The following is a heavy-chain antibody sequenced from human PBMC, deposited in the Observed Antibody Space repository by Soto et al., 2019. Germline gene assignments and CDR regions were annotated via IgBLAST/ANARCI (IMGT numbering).Heavy chain of an antibody. CDR3: ARLYHRDISGHYPFDY. Sequence: SETLSLTCTVSGGSISSYYWSWIRQPPGKGLEWIGYIYYSGSTNYNPSLKSRVTISVDTSKNQFSLKLSSVTAADTAIYYCARLYHRDISGHYPFDYWGQGSLVTVSS. D-gene: IGHD3-22*01. CDR1: GGSISSYY. CDR2: IYYSGST. J-gene: IGHJ4*02. V-gene: IGHV4-59*01.